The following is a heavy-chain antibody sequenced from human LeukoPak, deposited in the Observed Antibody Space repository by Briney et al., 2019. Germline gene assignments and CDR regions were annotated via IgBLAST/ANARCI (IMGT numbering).Heavy chain of an antibody. D-gene: IGHD3-10*01. CDR2: ISWNSGSI. Sequence: PGGSLRLSCAASGYTYDVFAMHWVREAPGKGLEWVSGISWNSGSIGYADSVKGRFTISRDNAKNSLYLQMKSLRAEDMALYYCAKGVRGSGSLPYYLDYWGRGTLVTVSS. CDR1: GYTYDVFA. J-gene: IGHJ4*02. CDR3: AKGVRGSGSLPYYLDY. V-gene: IGHV3-9*03.